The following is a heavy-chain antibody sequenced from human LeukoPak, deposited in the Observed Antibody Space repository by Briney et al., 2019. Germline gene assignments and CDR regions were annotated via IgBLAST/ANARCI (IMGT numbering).Heavy chain of an antibody. CDR1: GYTFSNYG. D-gene: IGHD2-8*01. CDR2: ISAFHGNT. J-gene: IGHJ4*02. CDR3: ARDGHLGYCTNGVCYYVDY. V-gene: IGHV1-18*01. Sequence: ASVKVSCKASGYTFSNYGINWVRQVPGQGLEWMGWISAFHGNTNYAQKFQGRVTMTTDTSTSTAFMELRSLRSDDTAVYYRARDGHLGYCTNGVCYYVDYWGQGTLVTVSS.